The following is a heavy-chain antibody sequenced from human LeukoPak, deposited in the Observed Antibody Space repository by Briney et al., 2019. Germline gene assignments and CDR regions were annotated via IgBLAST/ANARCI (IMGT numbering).Heavy chain of an antibody. D-gene: IGHD2-2*02. CDR1: GYIFTDYY. Sequence: GASVKVSCKASGYIFTDYYMHWVRQAPGQELGWMGRINPNSGGTNYAQKFQGRVTMTEDTSTDTAYMELSSLRSEDTAVYYCATGGYCSSTSCYKWFDPWGQGTLVTVSS. J-gene: IGHJ5*02. CDR2: INPNSGGT. CDR3: ATGGYCSSTSCYKWFDP. V-gene: IGHV1/OR15-1*04.